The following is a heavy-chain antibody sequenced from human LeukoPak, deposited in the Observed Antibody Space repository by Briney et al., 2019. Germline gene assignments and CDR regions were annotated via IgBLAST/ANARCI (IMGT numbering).Heavy chain of an antibody. V-gene: IGHV3-30-3*01. CDR3: ASNYSDSLFSYYCYGMDV. Sequence: GGSLRLSCAPSGFTFSSYAMHWVRQAPGKGLEWVAVISYDGSNKYYADSVKGRFTISRDNSKNTLYLQMNSLRAEDTAVYYCASNYSDSLFSYYCYGMDVWGQGTTVTVSS. CDR1: GFTFSSYA. D-gene: IGHD4-11*01. CDR2: ISYDGSNK. J-gene: IGHJ6*02.